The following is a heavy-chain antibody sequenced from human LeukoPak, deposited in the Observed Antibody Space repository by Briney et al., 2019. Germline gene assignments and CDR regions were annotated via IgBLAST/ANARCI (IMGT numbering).Heavy chain of an antibody. CDR1: GFTFSGYS. D-gene: IGHD1-26*01. V-gene: IGHV3-21*01. CDR3: GRDNSGSYFDS. J-gene: IGHJ4*02. CDR2: ISSSSSYI. Sequence: GGSLRLSCAASGFTFSGYSMNWVRQAPGKGLEWVSSISSSSSYIYYADSVKGRFTISRDNAKNSLYLPMNSLRAEDTTVYYFGRDNSGSYFDSWGQGTLVTVSS.